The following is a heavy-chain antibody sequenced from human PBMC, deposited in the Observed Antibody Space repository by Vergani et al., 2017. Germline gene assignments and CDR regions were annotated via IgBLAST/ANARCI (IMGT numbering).Heavy chain of an antibody. CDR2: FYTSGSA. CDR3: ARDPLWCGESWVEAD. J-gene: IGHJ4*02. CDR1: GGSISSGSYY. Sequence: QVQLQESGPGLVKPSQTLSLTCTVSGGSISSGSYYWSWIRQPAGKGLEWIGRFYTSGSANYNPSLKSRVTVSVDTSTNQFSLKLSSVTAADTAVYYCARDPLWCGESWVEADWGQGTLVTVSS. D-gene: IGHD3-10*01. V-gene: IGHV4-61*02.